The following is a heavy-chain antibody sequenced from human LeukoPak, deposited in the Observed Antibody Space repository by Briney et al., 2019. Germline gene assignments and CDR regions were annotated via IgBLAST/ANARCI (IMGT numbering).Heavy chain of an antibody. D-gene: IGHD1-1*01. CDR1: GGSVNSGSYY. J-gene: IGHJ3*02. Sequence: PSETLSLTCTVSGGSVNSGSYYWSWIRQPPGKGLEWIGYIYYSGSTNYNLFLKSRVTISVDASNNQFSLKLSSVTAADTAVYYCARDYPSTGRAFDIWGQGTMVTVSS. CDR2: IYYSGST. V-gene: IGHV4-61*01. CDR3: ARDYPSTGRAFDI.